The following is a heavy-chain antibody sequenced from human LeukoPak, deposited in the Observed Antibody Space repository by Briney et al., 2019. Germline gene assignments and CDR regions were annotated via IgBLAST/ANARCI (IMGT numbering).Heavy chain of an antibody. V-gene: IGHV4-34*01. Sequence: RPSETLSLTCAVYGGSFSGYYWSWIRQPPGKGLEWIGEINHSGSTNYNPSLKSRVTISVDTSKNQFSLKLSSVTAADTAVYYCARGGYSYGSWRYYFDYWGQGTLVTVSS. D-gene: IGHD5-18*01. CDR1: GGSFSGYY. J-gene: IGHJ4*02. CDR2: INHSGST. CDR3: ARGGYSYGSWRYYFDY.